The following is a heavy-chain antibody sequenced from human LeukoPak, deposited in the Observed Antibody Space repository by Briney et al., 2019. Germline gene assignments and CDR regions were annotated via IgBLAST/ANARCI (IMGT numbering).Heavy chain of an antibody. J-gene: IGHJ4*02. Sequence: ASVMVSCKASGYTFPSYYMHWVRQAPGHGLERRGKINPSVGGTAYEQKFQGRVTMTRDTSTSTVYMELRSLGSEDTAVYYCAKCRVSSSGSADYWGQGTLVTVSS. D-gene: IGHD3-22*01. CDR1: GYTFPSYY. CDR3: AKCRVSSSGSADY. CDR2: INPSVGGT. V-gene: IGHV1-46*01.